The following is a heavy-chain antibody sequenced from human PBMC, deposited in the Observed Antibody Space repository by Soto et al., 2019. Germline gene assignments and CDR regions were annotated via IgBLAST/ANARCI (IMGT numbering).Heavy chain of an antibody. CDR2: IKQAGSEK. CDR3: AREKRANGYFDY. J-gene: IGHJ4*02. Sequence: PGGSLRLSCAASGFTFSAYWMSWVRQAPGKGLEWVANIKQAGSEKYYVDSVNGRFIISRDDAKNSLFLQVNSLRVEDTAVYYCAREKRANGYFDYWGQGTLVTVS. D-gene: IGHD6-25*01. CDR1: GFTFSAYW. V-gene: IGHV3-7*01.